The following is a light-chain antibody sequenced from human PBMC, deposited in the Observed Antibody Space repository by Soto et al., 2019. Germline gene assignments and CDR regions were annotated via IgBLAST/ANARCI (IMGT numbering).Light chain of an antibody. CDR1: QSIINW. CDR2: KAS. CDR3: QHYNSFPWT. V-gene: IGKV1-5*03. J-gene: IGKJ1*01. Sequence: DIKMTQSPSTLSASVGDRVTITCRASQSIINWLGWYQQKPGKAPKLLIYKASSLESGVPSRFSGSGSGTDFTLTINRLQPDDFATYYCQHYNSFPWTFGQGTKVDI.